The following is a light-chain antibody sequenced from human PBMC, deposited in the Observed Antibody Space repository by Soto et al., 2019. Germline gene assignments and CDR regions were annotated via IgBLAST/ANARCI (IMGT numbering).Light chain of an antibody. V-gene: IGKV3-11*01. CDR2: DAS. CDR1: QSVSSY. Sequence: EIVLTQSPATLSLSPGERATLSCRASQSVSSYLAWYQQKPGQAPRLLIYDASNRATGIPARFSGSGSGTDFTLTISSLEPEDFAVYYCQQRGNWPTFGQGTRLEL. CDR3: QQRGNWPT. J-gene: IGKJ5*01.